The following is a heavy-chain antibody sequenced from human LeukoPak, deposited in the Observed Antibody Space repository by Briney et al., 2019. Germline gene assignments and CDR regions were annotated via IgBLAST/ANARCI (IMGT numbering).Heavy chain of an antibody. CDR2: IRYDGSNK. CDR1: GFTCSSYG. Sequence: GGSLRLSCAASGFTCSSYGMHWVRQAPGKGLEWVAFIRYDGSNKYYADSVKGRFTISRDNSKNTLYLQMNSLRAEDTAVYYCAKDFDRYSGSLDWGQGTLVTVSS. V-gene: IGHV3-30*02. CDR3: AKDFDRYSGSLD. J-gene: IGHJ4*02. D-gene: IGHD1-26*01.